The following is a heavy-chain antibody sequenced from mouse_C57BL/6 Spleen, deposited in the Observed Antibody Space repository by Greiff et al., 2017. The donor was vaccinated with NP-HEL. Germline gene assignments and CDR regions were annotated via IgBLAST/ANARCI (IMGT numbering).Heavy chain of an antibody. CDR2: IRNKANGYTT. CDR1: GFTFTDYY. J-gene: IGHJ2*01. Sequence: DVMLVESGGGLVQPGGSLSLSCAASGFTFTDYYMSWVRQPPGKALEWLGFIRNKANGYTTEYSASVKGRFTISRDNSQSILYLQMNALRAEDSATYYCARYAGNYGYYFDYWGQGTTLTVSS. D-gene: IGHD2-1*01. V-gene: IGHV7-3*01. CDR3: ARYAGNYGYYFDY.